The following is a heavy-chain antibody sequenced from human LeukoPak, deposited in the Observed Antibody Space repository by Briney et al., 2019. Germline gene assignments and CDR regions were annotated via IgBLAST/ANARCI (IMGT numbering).Heavy chain of an antibody. CDR3: ATGYRNIVVVPAANPFDY. Sequence: GASVKVSCEASGGTFSSYTINWVRQAPGQGLEWMGRIIPILGIANYAQKFQGRVTITADKSTSTAYMELSSLRSEDTAVYYCATGYRNIVVVPAANPFDYWGQGTLVTVSS. V-gene: IGHV1-69*02. CDR2: IIPILGIA. D-gene: IGHD2-2*01. CDR1: GGTFSSYT. J-gene: IGHJ4*02.